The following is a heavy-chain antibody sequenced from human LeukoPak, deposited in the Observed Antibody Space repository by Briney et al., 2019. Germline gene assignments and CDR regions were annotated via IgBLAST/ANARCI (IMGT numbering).Heavy chain of an antibody. CDR1: GFTFSSYA. CDR3: AKDTSRIAASGGCDY. D-gene: IGHD6-13*01. CDR2: ISGSGGSK. Sequence: GGSLRLSCAASGFTFSSYAMSWVRQAPGKGLEWVSAISGSGGSKYYPDSVKGRFTISRDNSKNTLYLQMNSLRAEDTAVYYCAKDTSRIAASGGCDYWGQGTLVTVSS. J-gene: IGHJ4*02. V-gene: IGHV3-23*01.